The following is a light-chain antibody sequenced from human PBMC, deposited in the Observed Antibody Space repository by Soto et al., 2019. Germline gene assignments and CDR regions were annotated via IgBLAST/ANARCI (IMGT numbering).Light chain of an antibody. CDR3: QQHNNWPPWT. V-gene: IGKV3-15*01. CDR2: GAS. J-gene: IGKJ1*01. CDR1: QSVSSN. Sequence: EIVMTQSPATLSGSPGERATLSCRASQSVSSNLAWYQQKPGQAPRLLMYGASTRATGIPDRFSGSGSGTEFTLTLSSLQSEDFAVYYCQQHNNWPPWTFGQGTKVEIK.